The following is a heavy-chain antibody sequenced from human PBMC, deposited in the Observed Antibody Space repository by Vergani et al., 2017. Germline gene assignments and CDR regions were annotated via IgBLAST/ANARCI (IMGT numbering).Heavy chain of an antibody. Sequence: QVQLVESGGGVVQPGGSLRLSCAASGFTFSSYGMHWVRQAPGKGLEWVAFIRHDGSNKYYGDSVKGRFTISRDNAKNSLYLQMNSLRAEDMALYYCTRDAVTIWEHIVVVTAPPVYYYYYYGMDVWGQGTTVTVSS. CDR1: GFTFSSYG. D-gene: IGHD2-21*02. CDR3: TRDAVTIWEHIVVVTAPPVYYYYYYGMDV. V-gene: IGHV3-30*02. J-gene: IGHJ6*02. CDR2: IRHDGSNK.